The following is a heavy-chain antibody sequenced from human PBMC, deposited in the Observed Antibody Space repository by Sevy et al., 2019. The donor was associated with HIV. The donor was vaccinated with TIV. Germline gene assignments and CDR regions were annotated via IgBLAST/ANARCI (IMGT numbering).Heavy chain of an antibody. CDR1: GFTFSVYT. D-gene: IGHD2-8*01. CDR2: ICFGGGTI. J-gene: IGHJ4*02. V-gene: IGHV3-23*01. Sequence: GGSLRLSCTASGFTFSVYTMTWVRQAPGKGLEWVSTICFGGGTIHYADSVMGRFTISRDNSKNTLYLQMNSLRADDTAVYCGGRGDCTQPHDYWGQGTLVTVSS. CDR3: GRGDCTQPHDY.